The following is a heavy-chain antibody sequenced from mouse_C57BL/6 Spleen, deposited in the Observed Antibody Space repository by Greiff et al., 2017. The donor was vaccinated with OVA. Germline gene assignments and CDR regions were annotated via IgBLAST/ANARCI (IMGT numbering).Heavy chain of an antibody. Sequence: QVQLKQSGPELVKPGASVKLSCKASGYTFTSYDINWVKQRPGQGLEWIGWIYPRDGSTKYNEKFKGKATLTVDTSSSTAYMELHSLTSEDSAVYFCARTGSGVYYYAMDYWGQGTSVTVSS. CDR2: IYPRDGST. CDR3: ARTGSGVYYYAMDY. D-gene: IGHD3-2*02. CDR1: GYTFTSYD. V-gene: IGHV1-85*01. J-gene: IGHJ4*01.